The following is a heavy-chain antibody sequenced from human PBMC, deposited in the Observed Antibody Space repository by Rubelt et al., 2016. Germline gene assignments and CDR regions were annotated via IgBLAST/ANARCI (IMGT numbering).Heavy chain of an antibody. J-gene: IGHJ5*02. CDR2: VYYSGGA. Sequence: TCSVSGGSISNSYWIWLRQSVEKGLEWIGYVYYSGGAIYNPSLRSRVTISVDTSKNRFSLKLSSVTAADTAVYYCARRKFDPWGQGTLVTVSS. CDR1: GGSISNSY. CDR3: ARRKFDP. V-gene: IGHV4-59*01.